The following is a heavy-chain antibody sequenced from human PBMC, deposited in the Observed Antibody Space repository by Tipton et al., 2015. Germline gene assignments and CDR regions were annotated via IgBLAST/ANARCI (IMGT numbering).Heavy chain of an antibody. CDR2: INHDGTEK. V-gene: IGHV3-7*01. CDR3: AVTNWFDP. D-gene: IGHD2-21*02. CDR1: GFTFSTYW. Sequence: SLRLSCAASGFTFSTYWMNWVRQAPGKGLEWVANINHDGTEKYYVDSVRGRFSISRDNAKNSMYLQMNSLRAEDTASYYCAVTNWFDPWGQGTLVTVSS. J-gene: IGHJ5*02.